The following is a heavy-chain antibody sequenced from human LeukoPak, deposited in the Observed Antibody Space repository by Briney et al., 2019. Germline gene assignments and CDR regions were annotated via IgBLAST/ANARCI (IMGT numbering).Heavy chain of an antibody. D-gene: IGHD6-13*01. V-gene: IGHV3-21*01. CDR1: GFTFSSYS. J-gene: IGHJ4*02. CDR3: ARDYDSSNQTEQRY. Sequence: GGSLRLSCAASGFTFSSYSMNWVRQAPGKGLEWVSSISSSSSYIYYADSVKGRFSISRDNANNSLYLQMNSLRAEDTAVYYCARDYDSSNQTEQRYWGQGTLVTVSS. CDR2: ISSSSSYI.